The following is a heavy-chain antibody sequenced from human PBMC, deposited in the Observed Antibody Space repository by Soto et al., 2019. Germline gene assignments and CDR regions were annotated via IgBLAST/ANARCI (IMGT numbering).Heavy chain of an antibody. CDR2: ISGSGGTT. CDR1: TGTCTNYA. CDR3: ATISDRGIAAALDS. Sequence: GSLTLASFGATGTCTNYAVRWVRQAPGEGLEWVSAISGSGGTTYYAESVKGRFSISRDNSKNTRYLHLNSLRVEDTAIYYCATISDRGIAAALDSWGHGALVTVPS. V-gene: IGHV3-23*01. J-gene: IGHJ5*01. D-gene: IGHD6-13*01.